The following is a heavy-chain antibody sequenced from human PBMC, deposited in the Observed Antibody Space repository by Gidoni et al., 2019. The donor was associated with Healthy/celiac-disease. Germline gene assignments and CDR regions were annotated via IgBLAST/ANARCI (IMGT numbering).Heavy chain of an antibody. V-gene: IGHV3-23*01. CDR2: ISGSGGST. CDR1: GFTFSSYA. CDR3: AKRGVIAVAGTVYYYGMDV. J-gene: IGHJ6*02. D-gene: IGHD6-19*01. Sequence: EVQLLESGGGLVQPGGSLRLSCAASGFTFSSYAMRWVSQAPGKGLEWVSAISGSGGSTYYADSVKGRFTISRDNSKNTLYLQMNSLRAEDTAVYYCAKRGVIAVAGTVYYYGMDVWGQGTTVTVSS.